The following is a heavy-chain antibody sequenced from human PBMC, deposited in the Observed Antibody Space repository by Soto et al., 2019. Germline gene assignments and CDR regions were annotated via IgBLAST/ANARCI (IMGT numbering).Heavy chain of an antibody. V-gene: IGHV4-31*03. D-gene: IGHD3-3*01. CDR1: GASINTGGFY. CDR3: ARVAGIYYDFWSGYYSSAPYYFDY. J-gene: IGHJ4*02. CDR2: GSHTGSR. Sequence: TCSVSGASINTGGFYWSWVRQFPGKGLDWIGYGSHTGSRYLNPSLRSRITISLDTPNNQFSLKLSSVTAADTAVYYCARVAGIYYDFWSGYYSSAPYYFDYWGQGTLVTVS.